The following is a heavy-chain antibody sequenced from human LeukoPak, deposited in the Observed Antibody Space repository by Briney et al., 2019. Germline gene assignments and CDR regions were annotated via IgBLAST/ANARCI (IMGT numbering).Heavy chain of an antibody. Sequence: GGSLRLSCAASGFTFSSHAMHWVRQAPGKGLEWVAVISYDGSNKYYADSVKGRFTISRDNSKNTLYLQMNSLRAEDTAVYYCVREVRHYYGMDVWGKGTTVTVSS. J-gene: IGHJ6*04. CDR1: GFTFSSHA. V-gene: IGHV3-30*04. CDR3: VREVRHYYGMDV. CDR2: ISYDGSNK.